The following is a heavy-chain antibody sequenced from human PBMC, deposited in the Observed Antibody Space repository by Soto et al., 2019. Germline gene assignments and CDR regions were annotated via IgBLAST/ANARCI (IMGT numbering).Heavy chain of an antibody. CDR2: INAGNGNT. D-gene: IGHD3-22*01. V-gene: IGHV1-3*01. Sequence: ASVNVSCQASGYTIIVYIMHWVRQAPGQRLEWMGWINAGNGNTKYSQNFQGRVTITRDTSASTGYMELSSLRSEDTGVYYCATMGFSYDSHGYYPYDYWGQGTLVTVSS. CDR1: GYTIIVYI. CDR3: ATMGFSYDSHGYYPYDY. J-gene: IGHJ4*02.